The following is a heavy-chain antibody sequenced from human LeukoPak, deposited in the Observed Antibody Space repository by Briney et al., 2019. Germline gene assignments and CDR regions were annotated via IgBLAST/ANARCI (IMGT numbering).Heavy chain of an antibody. J-gene: IGHJ4*02. CDR2: MNPNTGRT. D-gene: IGHD3-22*01. V-gene: IGHV1-8*01. CDR3: ARLAETPDYYSNGGYFYLGY. CDR1: RYTFTSYD. Sequence: ASVKVSCKASRYTFTSYDINWVREAAGQGLEWMGWMNPNTGRTGYAPKFQGRVTMTRDASITTAYMELSSLTYEDTAVYYCARLAETPDYYSNGGYFYLGYWGQGTPVTVSS.